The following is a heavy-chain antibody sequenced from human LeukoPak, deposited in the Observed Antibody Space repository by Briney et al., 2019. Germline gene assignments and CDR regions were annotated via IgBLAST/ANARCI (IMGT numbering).Heavy chain of an antibody. CDR2: IYYSGST. J-gene: IGHJ6*02. V-gene: IGHV4-59*12. Sequence: PSETLSLTCTVPGGSISSYYWSWIRQPPGKGLEWIGYIYYSGSTNYNPSLKSRVTISVDTSKNQFSLKLSSVTAADTAVYYCARGGHEGFLEWGPHYYYYYGMDVWGQGTTVTVSS. CDR1: GGSISSYY. CDR3: ARGGHEGFLEWGPHYYYYYGMDV. D-gene: IGHD3-3*01.